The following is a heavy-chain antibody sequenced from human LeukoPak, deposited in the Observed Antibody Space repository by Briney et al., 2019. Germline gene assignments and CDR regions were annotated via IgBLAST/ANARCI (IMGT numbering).Heavy chain of an antibody. CDR3: ASQYSSGYYYYFDY. CDR1: GGSFSGYY. D-gene: IGHD3-22*01. Sequence: PSETLSLTCAVYGGSFSGYYWSWIRQPPGKGLEWIGEINHSGSTNYNPSLKSRVTISVDKSKNQFSLKLSSVTAADTAVYYCASQYSSGYYYYFDYWGQGTLVTVSS. CDR2: INHSGST. J-gene: IGHJ4*02. V-gene: IGHV4-34*01.